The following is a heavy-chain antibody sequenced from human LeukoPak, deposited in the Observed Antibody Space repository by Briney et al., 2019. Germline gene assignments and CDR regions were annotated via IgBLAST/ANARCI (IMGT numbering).Heavy chain of an antibody. Sequence: SQTLSLTCVISGDRVSSNSAAWNWIRQSPSRGLEWLGRTYYRSKWHYDYAESVKRRITVNPDTSKNQFSLQLNSVTPGDTAVYYCARQSSTDYYYYGLNVWGQGTTVAVSS. D-gene: IGHD1-1*01. CDR2: TYYRSKWHY. J-gene: IGHJ6*02. CDR3: ARQSSTDYYYYGLNV. V-gene: IGHV6-1*01. CDR1: GDRVSSNSAA.